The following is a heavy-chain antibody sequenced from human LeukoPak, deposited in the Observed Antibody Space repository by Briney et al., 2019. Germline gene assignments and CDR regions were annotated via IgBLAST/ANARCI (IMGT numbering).Heavy chain of an antibody. CDR1: GGSFSGYY. Sequence: SETLSLTCAVYGGSFSGYYWSWIRQPPGKGLEWIGEINHSGSTNYNPSLKSRVTISVDTSKNQFSLKLSSVTAADTAVYYCARGWRRIVGATYFDYWGQGTLVTVSS. CDR3: ARGWRRIVGATYFDY. J-gene: IGHJ4*02. CDR2: INHSGST. V-gene: IGHV4-34*01. D-gene: IGHD1-26*01.